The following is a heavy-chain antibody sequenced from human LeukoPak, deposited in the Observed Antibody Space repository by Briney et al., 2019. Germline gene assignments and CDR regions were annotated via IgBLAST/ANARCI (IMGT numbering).Heavy chain of an antibody. Sequence: SETLSLTCTVSGGSISSYYWSWIRQPAGKGLEWIGRISTSGSTNYNPSLKSRVTMSVDTSNNQFSLKLSSVTAADTAVYYCARQSTAMGTFDYWGQGTLVPVSS. J-gene: IGHJ4*02. CDR1: GGSISSYY. CDR3: ARQSTAMGTFDY. V-gene: IGHV4-4*07. CDR2: ISTSGST. D-gene: IGHD5-18*01.